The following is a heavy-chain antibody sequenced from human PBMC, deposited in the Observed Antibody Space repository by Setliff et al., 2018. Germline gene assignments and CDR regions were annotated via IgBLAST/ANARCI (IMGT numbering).Heavy chain of an antibody. Sequence: ASVKVSCKASGYTFTSYTMNWVRQAPGQGLEWLGWISVYNGYTNYAQQLQGRVTMTTDTSTSTAYMELTSLRSDDTAVYYCGVGTTPFHGFDFWGQGTMVTVSS. CDR2: ISVYNGYT. CDR3: GVGTTPFHGFDF. V-gene: IGHV1-18*01. D-gene: IGHD1-26*01. J-gene: IGHJ3*01. CDR1: GYTFTSYT.